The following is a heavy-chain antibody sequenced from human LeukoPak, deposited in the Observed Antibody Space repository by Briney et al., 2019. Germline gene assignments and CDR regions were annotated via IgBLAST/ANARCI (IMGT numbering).Heavy chain of an antibody. V-gene: IGHV3-23*01. Sequence: GGSLRLSCAASGFTFNNYAMNWVRQAPGKGLEWVSSISGGGETTYYADPAKGRFTISGDNSQNTLYLQMNSLRAEDTAVYYCARDYADYVGYFFFDYWGQGTLVTVSS. CDR3: ARDYADYVGYFFFDY. CDR1: GFTFNNYA. CDR2: ISGGGETT. J-gene: IGHJ4*02. D-gene: IGHD4-17*01.